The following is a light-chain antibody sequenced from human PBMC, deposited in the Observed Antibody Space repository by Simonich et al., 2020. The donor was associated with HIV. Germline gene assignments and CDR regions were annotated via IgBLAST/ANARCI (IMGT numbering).Light chain of an antibody. CDR2: VAS. Sequence: EIVLTQSPATLSLSQGARATLSCRASQSVSSYLAWYKQKPGQAPRLLIYVASNSATGIPTRFSGSGSGTYFTLTISSLEPEDFAVYYCQQRSNWPLTFGGGTKVEIK. CDR3: QQRSNWPLT. J-gene: IGKJ4*01. V-gene: IGKV3-11*01. CDR1: QSVSSY.